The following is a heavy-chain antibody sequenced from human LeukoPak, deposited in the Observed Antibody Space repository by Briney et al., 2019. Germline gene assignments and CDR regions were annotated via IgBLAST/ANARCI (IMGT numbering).Heavy chain of an antibody. V-gene: IGHV3-23*01. J-gene: IGHJ6*03. Sequence: GGSLRLSCAASGFTFSSYEMNWVRQAPGKGLEWVSAISGSGGSTYYADSVKGRFTISRDNSKNTLYLQMNSLRAEDTAVYHCAKDAGSTNYYYYYMDVWGKGTTVTVSS. CDR3: AKDAGSTNYYYYYMDV. CDR2: ISGSGGST. CDR1: GFTFSSYE. D-gene: IGHD2-2*01.